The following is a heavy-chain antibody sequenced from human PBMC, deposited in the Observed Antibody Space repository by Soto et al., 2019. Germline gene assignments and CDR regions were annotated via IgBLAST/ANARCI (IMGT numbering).Heavy chain of an antibody. D-gene: IGHD3-3*01. V-gene: IGHV4-59*12. CDR2: IYYNGNT. CDR1: GGSISSCY. CDR3: ARDLYYDFWSGYPYGMDV. J-gene: IGHJ6*02. Sequence: SETLSLTCTVSGGSISSCYWSWIRQPPGKGLEWIGYIYYNGNTNYNPSLKSRVTISVDTSKNQFSLKLSSVTAADTAVYYCARDLYYDFWSGYPYGMDVWGQGTTVTVSS.